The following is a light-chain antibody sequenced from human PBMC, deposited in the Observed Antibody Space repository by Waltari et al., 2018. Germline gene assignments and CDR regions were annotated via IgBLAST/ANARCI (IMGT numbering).Light chain of an antibody. CDR2: TTN. CDR3: AAWDDNLNGPV. Sequence: QSVLTQPPSASGTPGQRVSISCSGSTTNIGSNAVSCYQHLPGASPKLLIYTTNQRPSGGPGRFSVPKSGTSASLAISELQSEDECDYYGAAWDDNLNGPVFGGGTKLTVL. V-gene: IGLV1-44*01. J-gene: IGLJ2*01. CDR1: TTNIGSNA.